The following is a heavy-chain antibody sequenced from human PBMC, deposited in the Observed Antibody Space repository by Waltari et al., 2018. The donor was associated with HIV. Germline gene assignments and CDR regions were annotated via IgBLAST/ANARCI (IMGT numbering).Heavy chain of an antibody. D-gene: IGHD3-10*02. V-gene: IGHV1-18*01. J-gene: IGHJ4*02. CDR1: GYCFRNYA. CDR2: ISAYNRIT. Sequence: QVNLVQSGAEVKKPGASVKIPCEASGYCFRNYAINWVRQAPGKGLGWMGWISAYNRITKYAEKVQGRVTITTDTSTNTAYMEIRSLRSDDTAVYFCARGNSMLRMAELDYWGQGTLVTVSS. CDR3: ARGNSMLRMAELDY.